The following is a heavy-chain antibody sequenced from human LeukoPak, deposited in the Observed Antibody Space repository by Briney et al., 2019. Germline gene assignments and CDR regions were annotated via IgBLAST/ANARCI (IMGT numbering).Heavy chain of an antibody. CDR3: AKDYLAVAGIAWGGY. CDR1: GFTFSSYE. V-gene: IGHV3-23*01. CDR2: ISGSGGST. Sequence: GGSLRLSCAASGFTFSSYEMNWVRQAPGKGLEWVSAISGSGGSTYYADSVKGRFTISRDNSKNTLYLQMNSLRAEDTAVYYCAKDYLAVAGIAWGGYWGQGTLVTVSS. J-gene: IGHJ4*02. D-gene: IGHD6-19*01.